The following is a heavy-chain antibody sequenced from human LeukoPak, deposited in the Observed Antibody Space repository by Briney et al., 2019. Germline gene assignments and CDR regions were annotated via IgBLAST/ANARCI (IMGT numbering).Heavy chain of an antibody. Sequence: GGSLRLSCAASGFTVSSNYTSWVRQAPGKGLEWVSVIYSGGSTYYADSVKGRFTISRDNSKNTLYLQMNSLRAEDTAVYYCARGPDYDSSGYYSTFDYWGQGTLVTVSS. CDR1: GFTVSSNY. J-gene: IGHJ4*02. CDR2: IYSGGST. V-gene: IGHV3-66*01. D-gene: IGHD3-22*01. CDR3: ARGPDYDSSGYYSTFDY.